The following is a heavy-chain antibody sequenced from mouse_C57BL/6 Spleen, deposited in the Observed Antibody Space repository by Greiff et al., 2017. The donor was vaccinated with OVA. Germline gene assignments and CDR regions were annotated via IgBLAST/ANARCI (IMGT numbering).Heavy chain of an antibody. D-gene: IGHD4-1*01. CDR2: IYPGSGST. J-gene: IGHJ2*01. Sequence: QVHVKQPGAELVKPGASVKMSCKASGYTFTSYWITWVKQRPGQGLEWIGDIYPGSGSTNYNEKFKSKATLTVDTSSSTAYMQLSSLTSEDSAVYYCARHWAGYDYWGQGTTLTVSS. CDR3: ARHWAGYDY. V-gene: IGHV1-55*01. CDR1: GYTFTSYW.